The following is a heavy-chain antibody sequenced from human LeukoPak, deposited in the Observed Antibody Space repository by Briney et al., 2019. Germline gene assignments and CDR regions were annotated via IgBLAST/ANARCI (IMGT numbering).Heavy chain of an antibody. Sequence: SETLSLTCTVSGASISSYSWSWIRQPAGKGLEWIGRISTSGGTYSNPSLKSRVTMSVDTSKNQFSLKLSSVTAADTAVYYCARVEGGYKLEYFQHWGQGTLVTVSS. D-gene: IGHD5-24*01. CDR2: ISTSGGT. V-gene: IGHV4-4*07. CDR1: GASISSYS. J-gene: IGHJ1*01. CDR3: ARVEGGYKLEYFQH.